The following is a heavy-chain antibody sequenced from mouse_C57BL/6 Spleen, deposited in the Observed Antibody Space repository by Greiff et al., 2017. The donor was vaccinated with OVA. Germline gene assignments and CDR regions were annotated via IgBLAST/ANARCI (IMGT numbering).Heavy chain of an antibody. CDR1: GFTFSDYG. CDR3: ATTAYYAMDY. CDR2: ISRGSSTI. J-gene: IGHJ4*01. V-gene: IGHV5-17*01. D-gene: IGHD1-2*01. Sequence: EVQLVESGGGLVKPGGSLKLSCAASGFTFSDYGMHWVRQAPEQGLEWVGYISRGSSTIYYADTVKGRFTFSRDNAKNTLFLQMTSLRSEDTAMYYCATTAYYAMDYWGQGTSVTVSS.